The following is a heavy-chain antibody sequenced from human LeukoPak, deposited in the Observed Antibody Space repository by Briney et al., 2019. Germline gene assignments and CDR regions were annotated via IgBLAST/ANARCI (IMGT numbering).Heavy chain of an antibody. D-gene: IGHD3-22*01. CDR2: ISWNSGSI. V-gene: IGHV3-9*01. Sequence: GGSLRLSCAASGFTFDDYAMHWVRQAPGEGVEWVSGISWNSGSIGYADSVKGRFTISRDNAKNSLYLQMNSLRAEDTALYYCANSQDYYDSSGYENAFDIWGQGTMVTVSS. J-gene: IGHJ3*02. CDR3: ANSQDYYDSSGYENAFDI. CDR1: GFTFDDYA.